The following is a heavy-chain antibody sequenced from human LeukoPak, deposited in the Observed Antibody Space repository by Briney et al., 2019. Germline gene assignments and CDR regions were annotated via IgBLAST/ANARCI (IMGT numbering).Heavy chain of an antibody. J-gene: IGHJ4*02. V-gene: IGHV1-69*04. CDR2: IIPILGIA. D-gene: IGHD3-9*01. CDR1: GGTFSSYA. CDR3: ARVMGPLRYFDWLPPDY. Sequence: ASVKVSCKASGGTFSSYAISWVRQAPGQGLEWMGRIIPILGIANYAQKFQGRVTITVDKSTSTAYMELSSLRSEDTAVYYCARVMGPLRYFDWLPPDYWGQGTLVTVSS.